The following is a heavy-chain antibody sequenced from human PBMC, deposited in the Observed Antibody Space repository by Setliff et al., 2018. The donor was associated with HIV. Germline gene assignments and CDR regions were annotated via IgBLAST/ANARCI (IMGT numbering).Heavy chain of an antibody. CDR2: IIPIFGTA. CDR3: AKVMSITMVRGALGN. D-gene: IGHD3-10*01. Sequence: ASVKVSCKASGGTFSSYAISWVRQAPGQGLEWMGGIIPIFGTANYAQKFQGRVTITTDESTRTVYMELSSLRSDDTAVYYCAKVMSITMVRGALGNWGQGTLVTVSS. J-gene: IGHJ4*02. CDR1: GGTFSSYA. V-gene: IGHV1-69*05.